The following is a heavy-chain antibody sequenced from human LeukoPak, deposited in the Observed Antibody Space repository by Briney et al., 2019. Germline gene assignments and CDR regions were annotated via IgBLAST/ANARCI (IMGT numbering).Heavy chain of an antibody. CDR2: IYYSGST. D-gene: IGHD6-13*01. V-gene: IGHV4-39*07. CDR1: GGPISSSSYY. J-gene: IGHJ5*02. Sequence: SETLSLTCTVSGGPISSSSYYWGWIRQPPGKGLEWIGSIYYSGSTYYNPSLQSRVTISVDTSKNQFSLKLSSVTAADTAVYYCARDRLSSSNLFDPWGQGTLVTVSS. CDR3: ARDRLSSSNLFDP.